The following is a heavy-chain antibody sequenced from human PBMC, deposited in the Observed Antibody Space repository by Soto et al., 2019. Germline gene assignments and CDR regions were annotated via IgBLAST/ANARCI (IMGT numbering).Heavy chain of an antibody. CDR2: INPSGGST. Sequence: ASVKVSCNASGYTFTSYYMHWVRQAPGQGLEWMGIINPSGGSTSYAQKFQGRVTMTRNTSISTAYMELSSLRSEDTAVYYCARRLAAAGAGIIDYWGQGTMVNSPQ. J-gene: IGHJ4*02. V-gene: IGHV1-46*01. CDR1: GYTFTSYY. D-gene: IGHD6-13*01. CDR3: ARRLAAAGAGIIDY.